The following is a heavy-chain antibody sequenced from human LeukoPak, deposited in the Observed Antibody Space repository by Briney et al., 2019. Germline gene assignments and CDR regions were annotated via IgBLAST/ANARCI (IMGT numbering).Heavy chain of an antibody. D-gene: IGHD3-22*01. CDR1: GGTFSSYA. J-gene: IGHJ4*02. Sequence: ASVKVSCKASGGTFSSYAISWVRQAPGQGLEWMGRTIPIFGTANYAQKFQGRVTITTDESTSTAYMELSSLRSEDTAVYYCARTYYYDSNGSIDYWGQGTLVTVSS. CDR2: TIPIFGTA. CDR3: ARTYYYDSNGSIDY. V-gene: IGHV1-69*05.